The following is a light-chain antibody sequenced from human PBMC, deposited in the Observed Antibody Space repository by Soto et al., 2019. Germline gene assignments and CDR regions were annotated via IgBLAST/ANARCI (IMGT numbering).Light chain of an antibody. CDR1: QSIRNY. J-gene: IGKJ2*01. Sequence: DIQMTQSPSSLSSSVGDRVTITCRASQSIRNYLNWYQQKPGRAPKLLIYATSDLQSGVPSRFSGSGSGTEFTLTIISLQPEDFATYYCQHYHSYPYTFGQGTKVDIK. V-gene: IGKV1-39*01. CDR3: QHYHSYPYT. CDR2: ATS.